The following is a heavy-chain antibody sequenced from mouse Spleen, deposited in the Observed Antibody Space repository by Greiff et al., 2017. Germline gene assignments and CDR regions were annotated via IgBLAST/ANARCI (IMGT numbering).Heavy chain of an antibody. V-gene: IGHV5-9-3*01. CDR3: ARQGRYAMDY. J-gene: IGHJ4*01. CDR1: GFTFSSYA. CDR2: ISRGGSYT. Sequence: EVQLVESGGGLVKPGGSLKLSCAASGFTFSSYAMSWVRQTPEKRLEWVATISRGGSYTYYPDSVKGRFTISRDNAKNTLYLQMSSLRSEDTAMYYCARQGRYAMDYWGQGTSVTVSS. D-gene: IGHD3-3*01.